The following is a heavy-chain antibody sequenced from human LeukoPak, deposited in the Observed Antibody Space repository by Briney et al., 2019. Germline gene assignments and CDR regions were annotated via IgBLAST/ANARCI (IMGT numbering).Heavy chain of an antibody. Sequence: GGSLRLSCAASGFTFSSYAMHWVRQAPGKGLEWVSAISGSGGSTYYADSVKGRFTISRDNSKNTLYLQMNSLRAEDTAVYYCAKLSSGYGNYYFDYWGQGTLVTVSS. V-gene: IGHV3-23*01. D-gene: IGHD3-22*01. CDR1: GFTFSSYA. J-gene: IGHJ4*02. CDR3: AKLSSGYGNYYFDY. CDR2: ISGSGGST.